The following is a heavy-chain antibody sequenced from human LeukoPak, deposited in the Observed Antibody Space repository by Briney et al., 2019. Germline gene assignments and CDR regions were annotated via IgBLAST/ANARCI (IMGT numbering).Heavy chain of an antibody. CDR3: ARDPGHWSSSSWFWFDP. CDR1: GYTFTGYY. V-gene: IGHV1-2*02. CDR2: INPNSGGT. J-gene: IGHJ5*02. Sequence: GASVKVSCKASGYTFTGYYMHWVRQAPGQGLEWMGWINPNSGGTNYAQKFQGRVTMTRDTSISTAYMELSSLRSEDTAVYYCARDPGHWSSSSWFWFDPWGQGTLVTVSS. D-gene: IGHD6-13*01.